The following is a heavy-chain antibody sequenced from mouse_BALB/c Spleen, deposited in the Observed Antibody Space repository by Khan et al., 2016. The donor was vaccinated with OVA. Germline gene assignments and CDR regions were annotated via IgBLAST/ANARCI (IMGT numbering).Heavy chain of an antibody. CDR3: ARDRNYGNSYAMDY. J-gene: IGHJ4*01. D-gene: IGHD2-1*01. CDR1: GFSLTSNG. CDR2: IWVGGDT. V-gene: IGHV2-9*02. Sequence: QVQLKESGPGLVAPSQSLSIICTVSGFSLTSNGVYWVRQPPGKGLEWFGVIWVGGDTNYNSALMSRLSISKDNSKSQVFLKMNSLQTDDTAMYYCARDRNYGNSYAMDYWGQGTSFTVSS.